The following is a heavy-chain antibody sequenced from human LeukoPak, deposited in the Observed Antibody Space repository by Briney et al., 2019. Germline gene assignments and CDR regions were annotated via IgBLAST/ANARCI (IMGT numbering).Heavy chain of an antibody. Sequence: ASVKVSCKASGYTFTGYYMHWVRQAPGPGIERMGWINLNSCGTNYAQKFQGRVTMTRDASISTAYMELSRLRSDDTAVYYCARALTYYYDSSGHDFDYWGQGTLVTVSS. CDR3: ARALTYYYDSSGHDFDY. V-gene: IGHV1-2*02. CDR1: GYTFTGYY. J-gene: IGHJ4*02. CDR2: INLNSCGT. D-gene: IGHD3-22*01.